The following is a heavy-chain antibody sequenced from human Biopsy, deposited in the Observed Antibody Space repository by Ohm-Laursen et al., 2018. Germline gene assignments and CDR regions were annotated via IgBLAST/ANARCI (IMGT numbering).Heavy chain of an antibody. CDR2: IIPMFGIT. V-gene: IGHV1-69*10. CDR3: ARTLVDCTSGTCYDVGDGMDV. D-gene: IGHD2-15*01. CDR1: VGTFSSYD. Sequence: SVKVSCKASVGTFSSYDISWLRQAPGQGLEWMGGIIPMFGITEFAQKFQGRVTINVDKSTSTVYMELSSLRSDDTAVYYCARTLVDCTSGTCYDVGDGMDVWGQGTTVIVSS. J-gene: IGHJ6*02.